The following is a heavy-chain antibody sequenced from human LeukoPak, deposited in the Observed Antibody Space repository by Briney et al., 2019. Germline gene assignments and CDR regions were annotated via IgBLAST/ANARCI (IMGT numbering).Heavy chain of an antibody. J-gene: IGHJ4*02. CDR3: AREWGLIAVAGGPGY. V-gene: IGHV3-30*07. CDR2: IPSGGTYE. D-gene: IGHD2-21*01. CDR1: GFTFSNYA. Sequence: PGGSLRLSCAASGFTFSNYAMHWVRQAPGKGLEWVSLIPSGGTYEYYADSVKGRFTISRDNSKNTLFLEMNDLKAEDTAVYYCAREWGLIAVAGGPGYWGQGTLVTVSS.